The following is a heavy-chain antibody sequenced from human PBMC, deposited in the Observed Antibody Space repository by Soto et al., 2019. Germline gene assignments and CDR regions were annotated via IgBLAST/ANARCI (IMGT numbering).Heavy chain of an antibody. CDR3: TSADGY. CDR1: GFTFSGSA. Sequence: GGSLRLSCAASGFTFSGSAMHWVRQASGKGLEWVGRIRSKVDTYATAYAASVKGRFTISRDDSKNTAYLQMNSLKTEDTAVYYCTSADGYWGQGTQVTVSS. CDR2: IRSKVDTYAT. V-gene: IGHV3-73*01. J-gene: IGHJ4*02.